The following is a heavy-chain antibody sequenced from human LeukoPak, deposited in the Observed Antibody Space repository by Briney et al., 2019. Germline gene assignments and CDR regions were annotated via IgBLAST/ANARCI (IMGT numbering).Heavy chain of an antibody. CDR3: ARGEAYYDSSGYFQAFDI. J-gene: IGHJ3*02. D-gene: IGHD3-22*01. CDR2: IYYSGST. V-gene: IGHV4-59*12. Sequence: PSETLSLTCTVSGGSISNYYWSWIRQPPGKGLEWIGYIYYSGSTNYNPSLKSRVTISVDTSKNQFSLKLSSVTAAATAVYYCARGEAYYDSSGYFQAFDIWGQGTMVTVSS. CDR1: GGSISNYY.